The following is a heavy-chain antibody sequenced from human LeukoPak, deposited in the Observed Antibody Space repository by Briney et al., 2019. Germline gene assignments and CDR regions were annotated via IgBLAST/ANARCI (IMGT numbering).Heavy chain of an antibody. J-gene: IGHJ5*02. V-gene: IGHV4-61*08. CDR1: GDSISSGDYY. D-gene: IGHD3-10*01. CDR2: IHYTGST. CDR3: ARGGYYGSGNDFRFDP. Sequence: SETLSLTCTVSGDSISSGDYYWSWIRQSPGKGLECIGYIHYTGSTNYNPSLKSRVTISVETSKNQFSLKLKSVTAADTAVYYCARGGYYGSGNDFRFDPWGQGTLVTVSS.